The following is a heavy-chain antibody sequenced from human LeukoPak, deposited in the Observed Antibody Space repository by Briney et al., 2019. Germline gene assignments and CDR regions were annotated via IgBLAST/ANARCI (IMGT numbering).Heavy chain of an antibody. V-gene: IGHV4-31*03. Sequence: SETLSLTCTVSGGSISSGGYYWSWIRQHPGKGLEWIGYIYYSGSTYYNPSLKSRVTMSADTSKNQFSLKLSSVTAADTAVYYCARDSDYYGSGSYSNYYYYGMDVWGKGTTVTVSS. CDR1: GGSISSGGYY. D-gene: IGHD3-10*01. J-gene: IGHJ6*04. CDR3: ARDSDYYGSGSYSNYYYYGMDV. CDR2: IYYSGST.